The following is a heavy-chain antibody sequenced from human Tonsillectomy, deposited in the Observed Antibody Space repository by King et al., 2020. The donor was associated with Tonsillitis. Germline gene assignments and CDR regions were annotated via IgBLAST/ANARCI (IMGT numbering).Heavy chain of an antibody. J-gene: IGHJ6*02. CDR1: GFTFSSYG. CDR2: ISYDGSNK. Sequence: VQLVESGGGVVQPGRSLRLSCAASGFTFSSYGMHWVRQAPGKGLEWVAVISYDGSNKYYADSVKGRFTISRDNSKNTLYLQMNSLRAEDTAVYYCAKEGQTSYDFPYRAGYYYGMDVWGQGTTVTVSS. D-gene: IGHD3-3*01. CDR3: AKEGQTSYDFPYRAGYYYGMDV. V-gene: IGHV3-30*18.